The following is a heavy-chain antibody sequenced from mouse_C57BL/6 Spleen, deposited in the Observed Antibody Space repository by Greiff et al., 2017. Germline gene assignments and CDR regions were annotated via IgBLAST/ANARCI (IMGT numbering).Heavy chain of an antibody. V-gene: IGHV1-69*01. CDR3: ARNGY. J-gene: IGHJ3*01. CDR1: GYTFTSYW. CDR2: IDPSDSYT. Sequence: QVQLQQPGAELVMPGASVKLSCKASGYTFTSYWMHWVKQRPGQGLEWIGEIDPSDSYTNYNQKFQGKSTLTVDKSSSTAYMQLSSLTSEDSAVYYCARNGYWGQGTLVTVSA.